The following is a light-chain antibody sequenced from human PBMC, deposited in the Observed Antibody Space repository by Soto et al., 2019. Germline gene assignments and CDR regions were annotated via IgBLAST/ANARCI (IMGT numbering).Light chain of an antibody. J-gene: IGLJ1*01. Sequence: QSVLTQPPSASGSPGQSVTISCTGTSSDVGGYIFVSWYQQHPGKAPKLMIYDVNKRPSGVPDRFPGSKSDNTASLTVSGLQAEDEADYYCVSYAGGTYVFGTGTKVTVL. CDR3: VSYAGGTYV. CDR1: SSDVGGYIF. V-gene: IGLV2-8*01. CDR2: DVN.